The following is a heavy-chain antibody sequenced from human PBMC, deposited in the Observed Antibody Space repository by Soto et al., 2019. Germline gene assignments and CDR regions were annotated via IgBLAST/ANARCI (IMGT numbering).Heavy chain of an antibody. J-gene: IGHJ3*02. Sequence: GGSLRLSCAASGFTFSSYAMHWVRQAPGKGLEWVAVISYDGSNKYYADSVKGRFTISRDNSKNTLYLQMNSLRAEDTAVYYCARVKDGSGEDAFDIWGQGTMVTVSS. CDR3: ARVKDGSGEDAFDI. CDR1: GFTFSSYA. D-gene: IGHD3-10*01. V-gene: IGHV3-30-3*01. CDR2: ISYDGSNK.